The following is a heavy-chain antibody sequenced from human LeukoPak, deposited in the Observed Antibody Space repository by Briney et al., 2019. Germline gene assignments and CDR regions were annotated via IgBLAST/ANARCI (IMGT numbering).Heavy chain of an antibody. CDR3: ARQGTAYSFDF. CDR1: GGSISSYY. CDR2: IYSTGTT. V-gene: IGHV4-59*08. D-gene: IGHD5-12*01. J-gene: IGHJ4*02. Sequence: SETPSLTCTVSGGSISSYYWSWIRQPPGKGLEWIGYIYSTGTTNYNPSLKSRVTISVDTSKNQFSLKLSSVTAADTAVYYCARQGTAYSFDFWGQGTLVSVSS.